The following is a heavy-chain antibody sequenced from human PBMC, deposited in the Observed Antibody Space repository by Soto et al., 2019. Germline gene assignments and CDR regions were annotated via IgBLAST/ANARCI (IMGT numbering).Heavy chain of an antibody. Sequence: QVQLVQSGAEVKKPGSSVKVSCKASGGTFSSYTISWVRQAPGQGLEWMGRIIPILGIANYAQKFQGRVTITADKSPSTAYMELSSLRSEDTAVYYCASNTYYYDSSGYPFDYWGQGTLVTVSS. CDR2: IIPILGIA. CDR1: GGTFSSYT. D-gene: IGHD3-22*01. CDR3: ASNTYYYDSSGYPFDY. V-gene: IGHV1-69*02. J-gene: IGHJ4*02.